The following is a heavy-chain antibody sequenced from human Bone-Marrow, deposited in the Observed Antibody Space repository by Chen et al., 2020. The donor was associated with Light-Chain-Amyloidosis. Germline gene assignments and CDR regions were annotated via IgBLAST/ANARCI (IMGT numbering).Heavy chain of an antibody. V-gene: IGHV4-34*01. CDR2: VNHSGRT. Sequence: VQLQQWGAGLLKPSETLSLTCAVTAGPFGAYYWSWIRHRPGKGLEWIGDVNHSGRTNYSPSLKSRLTISIDPSKKQFSLKLTSVTAADTAFYYCAKIMRGGSYYFDPWGQGTLVTVSS. CDR3: AKIMRGGSYYFDP. J-gene: IGHJ4*02. D-gene: IGHD1-26*01. CDR1: AGPFGAYY.